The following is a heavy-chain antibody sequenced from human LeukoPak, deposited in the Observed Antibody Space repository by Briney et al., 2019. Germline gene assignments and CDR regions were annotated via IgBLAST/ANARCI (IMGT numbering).Heavy chain of an antibody. CDR2: ISAHNGNT. V-gene: IGHV1-18*01. Sequence: ASVKVSCKASGYTFTSYGISWVRQAPGQGLEWMGWISAHNGNTNYAQKLQGRVTMTTDTSTSTAYMELRSLRSDDTAVYYCARDLLNYDFWSGYYNWFDPWGQGTLVTVSS. CDR1: GYTFTSYG. CDR3: ARDLLNYDFWSGYYNWFDP. D-gene: IGHD3-3*01. J-gene: IGHJ5*02.